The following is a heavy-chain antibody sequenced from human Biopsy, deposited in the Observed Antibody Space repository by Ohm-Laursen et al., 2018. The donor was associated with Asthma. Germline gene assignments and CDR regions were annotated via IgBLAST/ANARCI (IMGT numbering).Heavy chain of an antibody. D-gene: IGHD6-19*01. V-gene: IGHV3-53*01. CDR1: GFTVSRDH. Sequence: GSLRLSCTASGFTVSRDHMFWVRQAPGKGLEWVSVIYSGGTSHTADSVRGRFTISRDFSKNTLHPQMHSLRVEDTAVYYCARGDSSGWSHYYFDYWGQGTLVTFSS. CDR2: IYSGGTS. CDR3: ARGDSSGWSHYYFDY. J-gene: IGHJ4*02.